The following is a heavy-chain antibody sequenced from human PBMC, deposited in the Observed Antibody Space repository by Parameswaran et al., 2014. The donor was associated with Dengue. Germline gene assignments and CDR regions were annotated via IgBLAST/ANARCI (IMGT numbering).Heavy chain of an antibody. D-gene: IGHD5/OR15-5a*01. J-gene: IGHJ4*02. Sequence: QDARKGTGSIVSAISSNGGSTYYADSVKGRFTISRDNSKNTLYLQMSSLRAEDTAVYYCVKGLRFRGGYFDYWGQGTLVTVSS. V-gene: IGHV3-64D*09. CDR3: VKGLRFRGGYFDY. CDR2: ISSNGGST.